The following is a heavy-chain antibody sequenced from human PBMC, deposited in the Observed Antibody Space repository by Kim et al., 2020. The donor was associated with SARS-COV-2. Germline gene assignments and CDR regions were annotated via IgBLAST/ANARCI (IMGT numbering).Heavy chain of an antibody. J-gene: IGHJ4*02. V-gene: IGHV1-2*02. CDR1: GYTFTGYY. CDR2: INPNSGGT. D-gene: IGHD6-13*01. Sequence: ASVKVSCKASGYTFTGYYMHWVRQAPGQGLEWMGWINPNSGGTNYAQKFQGRVTMTRDTSISTAYMELSRLRSDDTAVYYCARDGRGPGYSSSWDPFDYWCQGNLVTVSS. CDR3: ARDGRGPGYSSSWDPFDY.